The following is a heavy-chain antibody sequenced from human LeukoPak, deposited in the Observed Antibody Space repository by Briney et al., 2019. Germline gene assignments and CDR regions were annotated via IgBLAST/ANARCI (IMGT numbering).Heavy chain of an antibody. J-gene: IGHJ4*02. Sequence: ASVKVSCKASGYTFTSYGISWVRQAPGQGLEWMGWISAYNGNTNYAQKLQGRVTMTTDTSTSTAYMELRSLRSDDTAVYYCARQSGRYEYGGNDLFDYWGQGTLVTVSS. CDR3: ARQSGRYEYGGNDLFDY. D-gene: IGHD4-23*01. CDR1: GYTFTSYG. CDR2: ISAYNGNT. V-gene: IGHV1-18*01.